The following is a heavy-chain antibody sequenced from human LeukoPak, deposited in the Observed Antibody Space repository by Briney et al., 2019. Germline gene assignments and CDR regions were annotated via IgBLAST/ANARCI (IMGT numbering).Heavy chain of an antibody. Sequence: GGSLRLSCAASGFTVSSNYMNWVHQAPGTGLEWVSVTYSGGSTYYADSVKGRFTISRDHSKNTLYLQMNSLRAEDTAVYYCAREGYYYDSSGYRSYFDYWGQGTLVTVSS. CDR3: AREGYYYDSSGYRSYFDY. D-gene: IGHD3-22*01. J-gene: IGHJ4*02. CDR2: TYSGGST. V-gene: IGHV3-53*01. CDR1: GFTVSSNY.